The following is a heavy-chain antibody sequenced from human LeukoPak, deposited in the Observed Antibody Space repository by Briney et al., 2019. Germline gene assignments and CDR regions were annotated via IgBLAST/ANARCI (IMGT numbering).Heavy chain of an antibody. CDR1: GFTFSSYA. CDR2: ISGSGGST. CDR3: AKDQPPSGKPAAIPAGDY. J-gene: IGHJ4*02. V-gene: IGHV3-23*01. Sequence: PGGSLRLSCAASGFTFSSYAMSWVRQAPGKGLEWVSAISGSGGSTYYADSVKGRFTISRDNSKNTLYLQMNSLRAEDTAVYYCAKDQPPSGKPAAIPAGDYWGQETLVTVSS. D-gene: IGHD2-2*02.